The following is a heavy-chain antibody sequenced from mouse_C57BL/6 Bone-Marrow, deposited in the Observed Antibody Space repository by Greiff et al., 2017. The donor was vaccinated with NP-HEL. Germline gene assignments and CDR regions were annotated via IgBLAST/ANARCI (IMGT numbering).Heavy chain of an antibody. CDR3: ARDPHYGGFAY. D-gene: IGHD1-1*01. CDR2: ISYDGSN. CDR1: GYSITSGYY. Sequence: EESGPGLVKPSQSLSLTCSVTGYSITSGYYWNWIRQFPGNKLEWMGYISYDGSNNYNPSLKNRISITRDTSKNQFFLKLNSVTTEDTATYYCARDPHYGGFAYWGQGTLVTVSA. V-gene: IGHV3-6*01. J-gene: IGHJ3*01.